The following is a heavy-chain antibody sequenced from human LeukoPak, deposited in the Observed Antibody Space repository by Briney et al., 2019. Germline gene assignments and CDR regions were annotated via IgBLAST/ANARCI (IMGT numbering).Heavy chain of an antibody. CDR2: INHSGST. Sequence: SETLSLTCAVYGGSFSGYHWSWIRQPPGKGLEWIGEINHSGSTNYNPSLKSRVTISVDTSKNQFSLKLSSVTAADTAVYYCARGRAEQWLVINLWVDTWGQGTLVTVSS. CDR3: ARGRAEQWLVINLWVDT. V-gene: IGHV4-34*01. D-gene: IGHD6-19*01. J-gene: IGHJ5*02. CDR1: GGSFSGYH.